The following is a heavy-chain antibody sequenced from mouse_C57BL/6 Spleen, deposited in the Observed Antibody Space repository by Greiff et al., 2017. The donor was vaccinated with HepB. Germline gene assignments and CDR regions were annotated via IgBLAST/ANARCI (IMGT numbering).Heavy chain of an antibody. J-gene: IGHJ2*01. Sequence: QVQLKQSGAELVKAGASVKMSCKASGYTFTSYWMHWVKQRLGQGLEWFAETNPTNGRTYYNEKFKSKATLTVDKSSSTAYMLLSGPTFEDSAVYCCARISKIVAPYVDYWGQGTTLTVSS. CDR2: TNPTNGRT. CDR3: ARISKIVAPYVDY. V-gene: IGHV1S81*02. CDR1: GYTFTSYW. D-gene: IGHD1-1*01.